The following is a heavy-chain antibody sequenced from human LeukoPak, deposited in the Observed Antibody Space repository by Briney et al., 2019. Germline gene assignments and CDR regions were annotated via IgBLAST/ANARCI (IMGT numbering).Heavy chain of an antibody. CDR3: ARVIPSGVGWGGDAFDI. D-gene: IGHD3-16*01. CDR2: IYYSGST. V-gene: IGHV4-31*03. Sequence: SQTLSLTCTVSGGSISSGGYYWSWIRQHPGRGLEWIGYIYYSGSTYYNPSLKSRVTISVDTSKNQFSLKLSSVTAADTAVYYCARVIPSGVGWGGDAFDIWAKGQWSPSLQ. J-gene: IGHJ3*02. CDR1: GGSISSGGYY.